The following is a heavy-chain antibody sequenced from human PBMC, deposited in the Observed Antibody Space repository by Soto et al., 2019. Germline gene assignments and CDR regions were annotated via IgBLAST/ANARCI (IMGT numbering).Heavy chain of an antibody. Sequence: EVQLVQSGAEVKKPGESLKISCKGSGYSFTSYWIGWVRQMPGKGLEWMGIIYPGDSDTRYSPSFQGQVTISADKSISTAYLQWSSVKASDSSVYYCARTLGYRSGWYSGHYYYNGMDVWGQGTRVIVSS. CDR3: ARTLGYRSGWYSGHYYYNGMDV. CDR2: IYPGDSDT. V-gene: IGHV5-51*01. J-gene: IGHJ6*02. D-gene: IGHD6-19*01. CDR1: GYSFTSYW.